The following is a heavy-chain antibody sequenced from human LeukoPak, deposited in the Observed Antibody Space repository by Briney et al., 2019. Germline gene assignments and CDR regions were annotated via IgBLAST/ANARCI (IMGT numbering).Heavy chain of an antibody. J-gene: IGHJ6*03. CDR2: IYSGGST. D-gene: IGHD3-10*01. CDR1: GFTVSSSY. CDR3: ARDLSTMVTDYYYMDV. Sequence: GGSLRLSCAASGFTVSSSYMSWVRQAPGKGLEWVSVIYSGGSTYYADSVKGRFTISRDNSKNTLYLQMNSLRAEDTAVYYCARDLSTMVTDYYYMDVWGKGTTVTVSS. V-gene: IGHV3-66*02.